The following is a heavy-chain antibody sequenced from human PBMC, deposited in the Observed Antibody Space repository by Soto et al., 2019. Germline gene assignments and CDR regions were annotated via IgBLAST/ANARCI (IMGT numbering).Heavy chain of an antibody. V-gene: IGHV5-51*01. CDR2: IYPGDSDT. J-gene: IGHJ4*02. Sequence: GESLKISCKGSGYSFTSYWIGWVRQMPGKGLEWMGIIYPGDSDTRYSPSYQGQVTISADKSISTAYLQWSSLKASDTAMYYCARTGYSSGWRPNYWGQGTLVTVPQ. CDR1: GYSFTSYW. CDR3: ARTGYSSGWRPNY. D-gene: IGHD6-19*01.